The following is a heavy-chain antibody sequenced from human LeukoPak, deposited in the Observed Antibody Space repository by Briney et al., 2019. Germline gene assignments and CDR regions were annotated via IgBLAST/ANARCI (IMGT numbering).Heavy chain of an antibody. CDR3: TRDTYYYDSSGYSAEYYFDY. CDR2: IRSKAYGGTT. D-gene: IGHD3-22*01. J-gene: IGHJ4*02. CDR1: GFTFGDYA. Sequence: SLRLSCTASGFTFGDYAISWVRQAPGKGLEWVGFIRSKAYGGTTEYAASVKDRFTISRDESKSIAYLQMNSLNTEDTAVYYCTRDTYYYDSSGYSAEYYFDYWGQGTLVTVSS. V-gene: IGHV3-49*04.